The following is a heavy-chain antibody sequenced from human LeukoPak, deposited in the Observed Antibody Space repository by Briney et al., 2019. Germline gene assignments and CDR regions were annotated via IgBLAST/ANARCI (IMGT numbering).Heavy chain of an antibody. D-gene: IGHD4-23*01. J-gene: IGHJ3*02. CDR3: ARNVAVVTHAFDI. CDR2: IIPILGIA. V-gene: IGHV1-69*04. CDR1: GGTFSSYA. Sequence: ATVKVSCKASGGTFSSYAISWVRQAPGQGLEWMGRIIPILGIANYAQKFQGRVTITADKSTSTAYMELSSLRSEDTAVYYCARNVAVVTHAFDIWGQGTMVTVSS.